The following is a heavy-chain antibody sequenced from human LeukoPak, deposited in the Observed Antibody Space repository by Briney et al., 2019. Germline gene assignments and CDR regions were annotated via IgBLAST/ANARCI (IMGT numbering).Heavy chain of an antibody. V-gene: IGHV1-46*01. CDR3: ATSRIVVAAPFDY. CDR2: INPSGGGT. CDR1: GYTFTSYC. D-gene: IGHD6-19*01. J-gene: IGHJ4*02. Sequence: ASVKVSCKASGYTFTSYCMHWVRQAPGQGLEWMGIINPSGGGTRYAQKFQGRVTMTRDTSTSTVYMELSSLRLEDAAVYYCATSRIVVAAPFDYWGQGTLVTVFS.